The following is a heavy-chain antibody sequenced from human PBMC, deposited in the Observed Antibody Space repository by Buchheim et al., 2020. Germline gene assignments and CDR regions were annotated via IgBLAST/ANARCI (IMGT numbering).Heavy chain of an antibody. CDR2: IYSDGTT. J-gene: IGHJ6*03. V-gene: IGHV3-53*02. CDR3: ARELSSPPNYYMDV. Sequence: EVQLVETGGGLIQPGGSLRLSCAASGFTVSSNYMSWVRQAPGKGLEWVSVIYSDGTTYYTDSVRGRFTISRDNSKNTLYLQMNSLGVEDTAVYYCARELSSPPNYYMDVWGKGTT. CDR1: GFTVSSNY. D-gene: IGHD6-13*01.